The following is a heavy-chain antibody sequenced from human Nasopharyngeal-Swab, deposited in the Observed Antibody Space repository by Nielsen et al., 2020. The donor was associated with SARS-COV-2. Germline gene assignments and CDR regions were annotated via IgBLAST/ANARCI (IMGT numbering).Heavy chain of an antibody. Sequence: GGSLRLSCAASGFTFSSYAMSWVRQAPGKGLEWVSAISGSGGSTYYADSAKGRFTISRDNSKNTLYLQMNSLRAEDTAVYYCAKKRVTMVRGVQAPTDYWGQGTLVTVSS. V-gene: IGHV3-23*01. CDR2: ISGSGGST. CDR1: GFTFSSYA. CDR3: AKKRVTMVRGVQAPTDY. J-gene: IGHJ4*02. D-gene: IGHD3-10*01.